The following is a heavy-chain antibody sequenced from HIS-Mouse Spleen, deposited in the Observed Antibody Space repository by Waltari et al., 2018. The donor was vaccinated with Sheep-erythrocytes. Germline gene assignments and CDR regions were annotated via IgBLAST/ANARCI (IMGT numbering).Heavy chain of an antibody. V-gene: IGHV3-9*01. J-gene: IGHJ3*02. CDR2: IRWNSGSI. Sequence: EVQLVESGGGLVQPGRSLRLSCAASGFTFDDYAMHWVRQAPGKCLEWVSGIRWNSGSIGYADSVKGRFTISRDNAKNSLYLQMNSLRAEDTALYYCAKGAFDIWGQGTMVTVSS. CDR3: AKGAFDI. CDR1: GFTFDDYA.